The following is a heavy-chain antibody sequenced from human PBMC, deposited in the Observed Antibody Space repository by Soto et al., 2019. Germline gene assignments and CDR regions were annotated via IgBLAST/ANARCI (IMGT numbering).Heavy chain of an antibody. CDR2: VRGSGNSP. CDR3: AKMMGGTHSFDH. Sequence: GGSLRLSCAASGFAFSGSAMGWVRQVPGKGLEWVSSVRGSGNSPFYADAVKGRFAMSRDNSKNTLSLQMNGLRAEDTAVYYCAKMMGGTHSFDHWGQGTLVTVSS. V-gene: IGHV3-23*01. J-gene: IGHJ4*02. CDR1: GFAFSGSA. D-gene: IGHD1-7*01.